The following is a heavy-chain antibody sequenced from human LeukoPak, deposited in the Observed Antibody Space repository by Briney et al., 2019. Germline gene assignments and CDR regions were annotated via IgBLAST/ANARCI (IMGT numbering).Heavy chain of an antibody. Sequence: GRSLRLSCAASGFTFSSYGMHWVRQAPGKGLEWVAVIWYDGSNKYYADSVKGRFTISRDNSKNTLYLQMNSLRAEDTAVYYCAREGYGGNQDFQHWGQGTLVTVSS. D-gene: IGHD4-23*01. CDR1: GFTFSSYG. V-gene: IGHV3-33*01. J-gene: IGHJ1*01. CDR3: AREGYGGNQDFQH. CDR2: IWYDGSNK.